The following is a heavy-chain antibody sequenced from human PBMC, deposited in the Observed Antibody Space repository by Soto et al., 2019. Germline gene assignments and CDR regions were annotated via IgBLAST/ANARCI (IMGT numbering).Heavy chain of an antibody. Sequence: GGSLRLSCAASGFTFSSYAMSWVRQAPGKGLEWVSAISGSGGSTYYADSVKGRFTISRDNSKNTLYLQMNSLRAEDTAVYYCAKGDFDWLLSTPNWFDPWGQGTLVTVSS. CDR3: AKGDFDWLLSTPNWFDP. CDR1: GFTFSSYA. D-gene: IGHD3-9*01. J-gene: IGHJ5*02. V-gene: IGHV3-23*01. CDR2: ISGSGGST.